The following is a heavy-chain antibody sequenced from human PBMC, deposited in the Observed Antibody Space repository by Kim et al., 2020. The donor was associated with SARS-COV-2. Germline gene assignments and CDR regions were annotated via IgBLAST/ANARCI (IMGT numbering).Heavy chain of an antibody. CDR1: GYTFTSYG. CDR2: ISAYNGNT. J-gene: IGHJ4*02. CDR3: ARVDYGSGSYYLSDY. D-gene: IGHD3-10*01. V-gene: IGHV1-18*01. Sequence: ASVKVSCKASGYTFTSYGISWVRQAPGQGLEWMGWISAYNGNTNYAQKLQGRVTMTTDTSTSTAYMELRSLRSDDTAVYYCARVDYGSGSYYLSDYWGQGTLVTVSS.